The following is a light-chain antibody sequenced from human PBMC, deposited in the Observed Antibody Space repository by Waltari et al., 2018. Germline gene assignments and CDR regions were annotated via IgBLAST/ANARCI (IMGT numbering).Light chain of an antibody. V-gene: IGKV3-15*01. CDR1: QSVYSN. J-gene: IGKJ1*01. CDR2: GAS. CDR3: HQYDNWPPRWT. Sequence: EAVMTQSPDTLSVSPGERATLSCRARQSVYSNLARYKQKPGQGPRLLIYGASSRATGMPARFSGSGSGTEFTLTISSLQSEDVAVYYCHQYDNWPPRWTFGRGTKVEIK.